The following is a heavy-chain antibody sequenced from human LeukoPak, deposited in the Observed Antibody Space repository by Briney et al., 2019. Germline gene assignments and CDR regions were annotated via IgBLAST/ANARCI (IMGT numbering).Heavy chain of an antibody. D-gene: IGHD3-22*01. Sequence: ASVKVSCKASGYTFTGYYMHWVRQAPGQGLEWMGWINPNSGGTNYAQKFQGRVTMTRDTSISTAYMELSRLRSDDTAVYYCARIRSYDSSGYLVYWGQGTLVTVSS. CDR1: GYTFTGYY. CDR3: ARIRSYDSSGYLVY. CDR2: INPNSGGT. J-gene: IGHJ4*02. V-gene: IGHV1-2*02.